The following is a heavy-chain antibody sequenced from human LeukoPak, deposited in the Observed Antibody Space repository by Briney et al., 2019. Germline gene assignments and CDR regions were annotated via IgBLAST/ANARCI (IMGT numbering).Heavy chain of an antibody. D-gene: IGHD3-10*01. V-gene: IGHV4-30-4*01. CDR1: GGSISSGDYY. Sequence: PSETLSLTCTVSGGSISSGDYYWSWIRQPPGQGLEWIGYIYYSGSTYYNPSLKSRVTISVDTSKNQFSLKLSSVTAADTAVYYCARVAYGSGRTFDYWGQGTLVTVSS. CDR3: ARVAYGSGRTFDY. CDR2: IYYSGST. J-gene: IGHJ4*02.